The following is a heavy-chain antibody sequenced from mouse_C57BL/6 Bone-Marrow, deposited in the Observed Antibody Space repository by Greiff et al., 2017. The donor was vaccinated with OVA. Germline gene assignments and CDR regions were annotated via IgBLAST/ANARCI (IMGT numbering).Heavy chain of an antibody. CDR2: IYPGDGDT. CDR1: GYAFSSSW. Sequence: LVESGPELVKPGASVKISCKASGYAFSSSWMNWVKQRPGKGLEWIGRIYPGDGDTNYNGKFKGKATLTADKSSSTAYMQLSSLTSEDSAVYFCAPIYYDYDGRFAYWGQGTLVTVSA. CDR3: APIYYDYDGRFAY. V-gene: IGHV1-82*01. D-gene: IGHD2-4*01. J-gene: IGHJ3*01.